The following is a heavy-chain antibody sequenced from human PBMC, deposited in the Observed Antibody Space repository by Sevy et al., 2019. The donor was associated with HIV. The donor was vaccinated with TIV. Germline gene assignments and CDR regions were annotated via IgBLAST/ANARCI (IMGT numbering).Heavy chain of an antibody. J-gene: IGHJ6*02. V-gene: IGHV3-23*01. CDR2: IFRGGDGT. D-gene: IGHD2-15*01. Sequence: GGSLRLSCVASGFTFSNYAMNWVRQAPGKGLEWVSTIFRGGDGTYYADSVEGRFTISRDSSKNTLYLQMNSLRADDTAVYYCAKGFCSGGSCPRDYYYYGMDVWGQGTTVTVSS. CDR3: AKGFCSGGSCPRDYYYYGMDV. CDR1: GFTFSNYA.